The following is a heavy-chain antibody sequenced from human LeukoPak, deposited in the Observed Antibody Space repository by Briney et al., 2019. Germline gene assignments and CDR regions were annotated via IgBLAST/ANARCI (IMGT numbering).Heavy chain of an antibody. V-gene: IGHV4-59*01. CDR3: AQYIRDSGTYNFGH. J-gene: IGHJ4*02. D-gene: IGHD5-24*01. CDR1: GGSISSYY. CDR2: VYYSGST. Sequence: SETLSLTCTVSGGSISSYYWSWIRQPPGKGLEWIGYVYYSGSTNYNPSFKSRVSISVDTSKRQFSLKMNSVTAADTAIYYCAQYIRDSGTYNFGHWGQGALVTVSS.